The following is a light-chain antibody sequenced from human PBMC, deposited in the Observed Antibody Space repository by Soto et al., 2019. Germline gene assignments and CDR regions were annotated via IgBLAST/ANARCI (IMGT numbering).Light chain of an antibody. CDR3: SSYTSSSTLV. J-gene: IGLJ2*01. Sequence: QSALTQPASVSGSPGQSITISCTGTSSDVGGYNYVSWYQQHPGKAPKLMIYDVSNRPSGVPNRFSGSKAGNTASLTISGRQAEDEADYYCSSYTSSSTLVFGGGTKLTVL. CDR2: DVS. V-gene: IGLV2-14*01. CDR1: SSDVGGYNY.